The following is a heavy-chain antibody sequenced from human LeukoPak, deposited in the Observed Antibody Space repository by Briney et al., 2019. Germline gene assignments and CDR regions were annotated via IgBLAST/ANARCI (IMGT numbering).Heavy chain of an antibody. J-gene: IGHJ4*02. CDR3: ARLWPFDY. D-gene: IGHD2-21*01. CDR1: GFTFSSYW. Sequence: PGGSLRLSCAGSGFTFSSYWMSWVRQAPGKGLEWVANIKKNGSEKYWDSVEGRFTISRDDAKNSLYLQMNSLRAEDTAVYYCARLWPFDYWGQGTLVTVSS. CDR2: IKKNGSEK. V-gene: IGHV3-7*01.